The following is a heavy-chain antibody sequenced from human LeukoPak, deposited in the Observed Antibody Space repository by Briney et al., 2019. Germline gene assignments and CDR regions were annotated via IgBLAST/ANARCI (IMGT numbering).Heavy chain of an antibody. J-gene: IGHJ3*02. CDR3: ATMTTVTMDDAFDI. Sequence: GRSLRLSCAASGFTFSSYGMHWVRQAPGKGLEWVAVIWYDGSNKYYADSVKGRFTISRDNSKNTLNLQMNRLRAEDTAVYYCATMTTVTMDDAFDIWGQGTMVTVSS. V-gene: IGHV3-33*01. D-gene: IGHD4-17*01. CDR1: GFTFSSYG. CDR2: IWYDGSNK.